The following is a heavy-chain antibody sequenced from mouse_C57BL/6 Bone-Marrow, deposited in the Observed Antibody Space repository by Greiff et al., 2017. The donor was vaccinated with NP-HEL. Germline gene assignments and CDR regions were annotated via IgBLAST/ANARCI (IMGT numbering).Heavy chain of an antibody. CDR1: GFTFSDFY. CDR3: ARDDYDYDWFAY. CDR2: SRNKANDYTT. V-gene: IGHV7-1*01. Sequence: DVKLQESGGGLVQSGRSLRLSCATSGFTFSDFYMEWVRQAPGKGLEWIAASRNKANDYTTEYSASVKGRFIVSRDTSQSILYLQMNALRAEDTAIYYCARDDYDYDWFAYWGQGTLVTVSA. D-gene: IGHD2-4*01. J-gene: IGHJ3*01.